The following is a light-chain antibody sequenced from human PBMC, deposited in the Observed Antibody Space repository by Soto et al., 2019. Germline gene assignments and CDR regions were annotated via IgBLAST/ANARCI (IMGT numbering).Light chain of an antibody. V-gene: IGKV1-5*01. CDR1: QTISGR. Sequence: DIQMTQFPSTLSASVGDTVSVTCRASQTISGRLAWYQQQPGKAPHLIIYDASTLESGVSSRFTGSGSGTKLTLTTNSPRPHDFALYYCQQYETYHRRFGQGPTV. CDR3: QQYETYHRR. J-gene: IGKJ1*01. CDR2: DAS.